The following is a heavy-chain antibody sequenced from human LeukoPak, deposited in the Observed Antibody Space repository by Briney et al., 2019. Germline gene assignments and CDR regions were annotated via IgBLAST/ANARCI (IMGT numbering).Heavy chain of an antibody. D-gene: IGHD3-10*01. Sequence: SETLSLTCTVSGGSISSNYWSWIRQPPGKGLEWIGYIYYSGSTNYNPSLKSRVTISVDTSKNQFSLKLSSVTAADTAVYYCARARPSYGSGSDYYYGMDVWGQGTTVTVSS. V-gene: IGHV4-59*12. CDR2: IYYSGST. J-gene: IGHJ6*02. CDR3: ARARPSYGSGSDYYYGMDV. CDR1: GGSISSNY.